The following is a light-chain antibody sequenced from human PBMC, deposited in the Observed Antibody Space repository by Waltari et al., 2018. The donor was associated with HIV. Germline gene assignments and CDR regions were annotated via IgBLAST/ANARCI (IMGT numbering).Light chain of an antibody. Sequence: QSVLTQPPSASGTPGQRVTISCSGSSSNIGSNTVSWYHQVPGTAPKVLIYSNDDRPSGVPDRFSGSKSGTSASLAISGLQSEDEADYYCATRDDSLNGWVFGGGTKVTVL. V-gene: IGLV1-44*01. J-gene: IGLJ3*02. CDR1: SSNIGSNT. CDR3: ATRDDSLNGWV. CDR2: SND.